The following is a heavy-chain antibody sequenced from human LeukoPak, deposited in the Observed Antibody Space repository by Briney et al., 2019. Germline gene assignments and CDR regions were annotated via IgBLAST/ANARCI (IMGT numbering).Heavy chain of an antibody. CDR1: GGSISSYY. CDR2: IYYTGST. CDR3: ARRRLHFDS. Sequence: SETLSLTCTVSGGSISSYYWSWIRQPPGKGLEWIGYIYYTGSTNYNPSLKSRVTISVDTSKNQFSLKLSSVTAADTAVYYCARRRLHFDSWGQGTLVTVSS. J-gene: IGHJ4*02. V-gene: IGHV4-59*08.